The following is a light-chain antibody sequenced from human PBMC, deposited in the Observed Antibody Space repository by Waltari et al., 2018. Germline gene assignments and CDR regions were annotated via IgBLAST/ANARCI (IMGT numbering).Light chain of an antibody. J-gene: IGKJ1*01. CDR3: QQRSSWPRT. Sequence: EIVLTQSPATLSLSPGERAILSCRASQSVSYSLAWYQQKPGQTPRLLIYSASNRATGIPARFSGSGSGSDFTLTISSLEPEDFAVYYCQQRSSWPRTFGQGTKVEIK. V-gene: IGKV3-11*01. CDR2: SAS. CDR1: QSVSYS.